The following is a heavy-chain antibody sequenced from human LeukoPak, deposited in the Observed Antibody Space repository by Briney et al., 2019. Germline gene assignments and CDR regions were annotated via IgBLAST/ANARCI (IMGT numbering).Heavy chain of an antibody. D-gene: IGHD2-2*02. CDR1: GGTFSGYY. CDR2: IDYSGST. Sequence: SETLSLTCAVYGGTFSGYYWAWIRQPPGGGLEWIGSIDYSGSTYYNPSLRSRATISIDTSKTPFSLKLNSVTAADTAVYYCARAYCSSTSCYTWDAFDIWGQGTMVTVSS. V-gene: IGHV4-34*01. J-gene: IGHJ3*02. CDR3: ARAYCSSTSCYTWDAFDI.